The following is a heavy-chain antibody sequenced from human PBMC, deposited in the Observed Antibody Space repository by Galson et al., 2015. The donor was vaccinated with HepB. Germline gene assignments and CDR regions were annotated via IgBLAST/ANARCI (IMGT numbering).Heavy chain of an antibody. CDR2: IDPSDSYT. D-gene: IGHD4-17*01. J-gene: IGHJ3*02. CDR1: GYSFTSYW. V-gene: IGHV5-10-1*01. Sequence: QSGAEVKKPGESLRISCKGSGYSFTSYWISWVRQMPGKGLEWMGRIDPSDSYTNYSPSFQGHVTISADKSISTAYLQWSSLKASDTAMYYCASPRRFYGDSTSWAFDIWGQGTMVTVSS. CDR3: ASPRRFYGDSTSWAFDI.